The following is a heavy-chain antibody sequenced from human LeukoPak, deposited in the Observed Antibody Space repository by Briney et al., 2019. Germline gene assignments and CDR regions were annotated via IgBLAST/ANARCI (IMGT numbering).Heavy chain of an antibody. J-gene: IGHJ4*02. CDR2: VYQSGSA. V-gene: IGHV4-38-2*02. CDR3: ASALLSGSYYVPYFDY. D-gene: IGHD1-26*01. Sequence: PSETLSLTCSVSGQSIRSGYYWRSGYYWAWIRQSSGKGLEWIGSVYQSGSADYNPSLKTRVSMLVDTSKNQFSLKLTSVTAADTAVYYCASALLSGSYYVPYFDYWGQGTLVTVSS. CDR1: GQSIRSGYYWR.